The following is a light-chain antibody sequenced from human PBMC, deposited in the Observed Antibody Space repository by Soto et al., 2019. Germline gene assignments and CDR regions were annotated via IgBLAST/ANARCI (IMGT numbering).Light chain of an antibody. CDR1: QGISSW. Sequence: DIQMTQSPSTLSASVGDRVTITCRASQGISSWLAWYQQKPGKAPKLLIYDASSLESGVLSRFSGSGSGTEFTLTISSLQPDDFATYYCQRYNSYWTFGQGTKVDIK. CDR3: QRYNSYWT. V-gene: IGKV1-5*01. CDR2: DAS. J-gene: IGKJ1*01.